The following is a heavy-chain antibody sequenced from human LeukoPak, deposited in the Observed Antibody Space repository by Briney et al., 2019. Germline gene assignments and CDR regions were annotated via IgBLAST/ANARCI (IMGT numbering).Heavy chain of an antibody. CDR3: ARGAYVWGSYRFDP. J-gene: IGHJ5*02. CDR2: MNPNSGNT. D-gene: IGHD3-16*02. V-gene: IGHV1-8*01. Sequence: ASVKVSCKASGYTFTSYDINWVRQATGQGLEWMGWMNPNSGNTGYAQKFQGRVTMTRNTSISTAYMELSSLSSEDTAVYYCARGAYVWGSYRFDPWGQGTLVTVSS. CDR1: GYTFTSYD.